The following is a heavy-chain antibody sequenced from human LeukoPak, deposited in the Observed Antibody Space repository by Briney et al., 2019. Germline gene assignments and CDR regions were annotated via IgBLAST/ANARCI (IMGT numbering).Heavy chain of an antibody. Sequence: PGGSLRLSCAASGFTFSNYAMNWVRQAPGKGLEWVSVISGSGGNTYYADSVRDRFTISRDNSKNALYLQMNSLRAEDTAVYYCAKDLLWSNYFDYWGQGTLVTVSS. CDR2: ISGSGGNT. CDR1: GFTFSNYA. CDR3: AKDLLWSNYFDY. V-gene: IGHV3-23*01. J-gene: IGHJ4*02. D-gene: IGHD3-10*01.